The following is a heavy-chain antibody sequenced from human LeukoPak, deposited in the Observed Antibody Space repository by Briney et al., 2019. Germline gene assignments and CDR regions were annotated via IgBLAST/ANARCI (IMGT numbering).Heavy chain of an antibody. CDR3: ARDPMGGEYYYDTSGVHY. J-gene: IGHJ4*02. D-gene: IGHD3-22*01. Sequence: AGGSLRLSCAAPGFTFSSYEMNWVRQAPGKGLEWVSYISSSGSTIYYADSVKGRFTISRDNAKNSLYLQMNSLRAEDTAVYYCARDPMGGEYYYDTSGVHYWGQGTLVTVSS. CDR1: GFTFSSYE. V-gene: IGHV3-48*03. CDR2: ISSSGSTI.